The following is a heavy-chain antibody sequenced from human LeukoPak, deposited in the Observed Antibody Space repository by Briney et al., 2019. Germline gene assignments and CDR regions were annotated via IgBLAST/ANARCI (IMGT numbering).Heavy chain of an antibody. D-gene: IGHD6-19*01. J-gene: IGHJ4*02. CDR1: GFTFSSYG. CDR2: ISYDGSNK. CDR3: AKVASADAQARLNY. Sequence: GGSLRLSCAASGFTFSSYGMHWVRQAPGKGLEWVAVISYDGSNKYYADSVKDRFTISRDYSNNTLYLQMNSLRADDTAVYYCAKVASADAQARLNYWGQGTLVTVSS. V-gene: IGHV3-30*18.